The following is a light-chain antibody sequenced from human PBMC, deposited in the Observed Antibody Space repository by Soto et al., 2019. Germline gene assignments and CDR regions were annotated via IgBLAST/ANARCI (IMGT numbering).Light chain of an antibody. CDR3: RH. V-gene: IGKV1-33*01. J-gene: IGKJ5*01. Sequence: DIQMTQSPSSLSASVGDRVTITCQASQDISNYLNWYQQKPGKAPKLLIYDASNLETGVPSRFSGSGSGTDFTFTISSLQPEDIATYYCRHFGQGTRLEIK. CDR1: QDISNY. CDR2: DAS.